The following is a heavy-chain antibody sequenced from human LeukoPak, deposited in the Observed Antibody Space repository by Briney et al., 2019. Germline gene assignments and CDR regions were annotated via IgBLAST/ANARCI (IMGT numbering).Heavy chain of an antibody. J-gene: IGHJ6*02. D-gene: IGHD7-27*01. Sequence: SETLSLTCTVSGGSISSGDYYWSWIRQPPGKGLEWIGYIYYSGSTYYNPSLKSRVTISVDTSKNQFSLKLSSVTAVDTAVYYCARAGLLKGYGMDVWGQGTTVTVSS. CDR1: GGSISSGDYY. CDR3: ARAGLLKGYGMDV. V-gene: IGHV4-30-4*01. CDR2: IYYSGST.